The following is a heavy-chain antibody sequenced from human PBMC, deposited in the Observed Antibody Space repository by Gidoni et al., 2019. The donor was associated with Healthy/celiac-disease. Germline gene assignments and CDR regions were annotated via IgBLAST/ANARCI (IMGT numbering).Heavy chain of an antibody. D-gene: IGHD2-15*01. CDR3: ASAVAYCSGGSCYSVYDY. Sequence: QLQLQESGPGLVKPSETLSLTCTVSGGSISSSSYYWGWIRQPPGKGLEWIGSIYYSGSTYYNPSLKSRVTISVDTSKNQFSLKLSSVTAADTAVYYCASAVAYCSGGSCYSVYDYWGQGTLVTVSS. CDR1: GGSISSSSYY. J-gene: IGHJ4*02. CDR2: IYYSGST. V-gene: IGHV4-39*01.